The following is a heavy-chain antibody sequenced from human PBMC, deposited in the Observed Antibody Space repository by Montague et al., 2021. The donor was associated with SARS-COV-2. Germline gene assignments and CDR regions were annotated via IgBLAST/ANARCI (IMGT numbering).Heavy chain of an antibody. CDR3: ARDHEMASQPGYFDA. D-gene: IGHD5-24*01. CDR2: IYYSGGT. CDR1: GGSISSSSYF. Sequence: SETLSLTCSVSGGSISSSSYFWGWIRQPPGKGLEWIGSIYYSGGTYSNSSLKSRVTISVDTSKNQFSLKLSSVTAADTAVYYCARDHEMASQPGYFDAWGQGTLVTVSS. V-gene: IGHV4-39*02. J-gene: IGHJ4*02.